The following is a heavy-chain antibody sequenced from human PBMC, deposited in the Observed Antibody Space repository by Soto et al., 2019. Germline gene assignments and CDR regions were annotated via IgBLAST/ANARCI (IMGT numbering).Heavy chain of an antibody. D-gene: IGHD2-2*01. CDR3: ARTLSGTADY. CDR2: IYYSGST. CDR1: GGSISTGGNY. J-gene: IGHJ4*02. Sequence: SETLSLTCTVSGGSISTGGNYWSWIRQHPGKGLEWIGHIYYSGSTYHNPSLKSRLTISLDTSKNQFSLRLTSVTAADTAVYYCARTLSGTADYWGRGTLVTVSS. V-gene: IGHV4-31*03.